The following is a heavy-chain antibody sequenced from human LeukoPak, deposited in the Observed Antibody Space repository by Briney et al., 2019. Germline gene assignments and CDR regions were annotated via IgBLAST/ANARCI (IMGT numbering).Heavy chain of an antibody. CDR3: ARGSPYYDSSGYTSSGLGY. D-gene: IGHD3-22*01. V-gene: IGHV3-48*01. J-gene: IGHJ4*02. Sequence: GGSLRLSCAASGFTFSSYSMNWVRQAPGKGLEWVSHITASGTAMFYADSVKGRFTISRDNAKNSLYLQMNSLRAEDTAVYYCARGSPYYDSSGYTSSGLGYWGQGTLVTVSS. CDR1: GFTFSSYS. CDR2: ITASGTAM.